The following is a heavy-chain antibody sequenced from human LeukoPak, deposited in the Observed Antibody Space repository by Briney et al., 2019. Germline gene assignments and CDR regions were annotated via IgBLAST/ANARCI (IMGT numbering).Heavy chain of an antibody. CDR2: INHSGST. J-gene: IGHJ6*02. V-gene: IGHV4-34*01. Sequence: SETLSLTCAVYGGSFSGYYWSWIRQPQGKGLEWIGEINHSGSTNYNPSLKSRVTISVDTSKNQFSLKLSSVTAADTAVYYCASLVIGSGYYYYGMDVWGQGTTVTVSS. CDR1: GGSFSGYY. D-gene: IGHD2-15*01. CDR3: ASLVIGSGYYYYGMDV.